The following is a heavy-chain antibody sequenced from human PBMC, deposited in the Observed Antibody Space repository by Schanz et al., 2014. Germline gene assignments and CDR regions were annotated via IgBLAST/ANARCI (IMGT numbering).Heavy chain of an antibody. V-gene: IGHV1-69*08. J-gene: IGHJ3*02. CDR1: GGTFRSYT. CDR2: ITPTLGKV. CDR3: ARDYYDILTGYPYDTFDI. Sequence: QVQLVQSGAEVKKPGSSVKVSCKASGGTFRSYTVSWVRQAPGQGLEWMGRITPTLGKVDYAQKFQGRVTITADISTSTAYMELISLTSEDTAVYYCARDYYDILTGYPYDTFDIWGQGTMVTVSS. D-gene: IGHD3-9*01.